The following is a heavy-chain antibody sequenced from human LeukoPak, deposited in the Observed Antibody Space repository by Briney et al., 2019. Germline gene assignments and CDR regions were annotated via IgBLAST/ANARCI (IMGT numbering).Heavy chain of an antibody. CDR2: IYSGGST. D-gene: IGHD3-22*01. CDR3: ARGESYFDISGYYFY. CDR1: GFTFSSFA. Sequence: GGSLRLSCATSGFTFSSFAMHWVRQAPGKGLEWVSIIYSGGSTSYADSVKGRFTISRDNSKNTLYLQMNSLRTEDTAVYYCARGESYFDISGYYFYWGQGTLVTVSS. V-gene: IGHV3-66*01. J-gene: IGHJ4*02.